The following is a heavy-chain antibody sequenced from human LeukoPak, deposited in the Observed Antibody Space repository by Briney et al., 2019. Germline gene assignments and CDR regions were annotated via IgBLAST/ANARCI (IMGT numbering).Heavy chain of an antibody. CDR2: INPNSGGT. D-gene: IGHD3-3*01. Sequence: GASVKVSCKASGYTFTGYYMHWVRQAPGQGLEWMGWINPNSGGTNYAQKFQGRVTMTRDTSISTAYMELSRLRSDDTAVYYCARAVLSRWSLLQWFDPWGQGTLVTVSS. V-gene: IGHV1-2*02. J-gene: IGHJ5*02. CDR3: ARAVLSRWSLLQWFDP. CDR1: GYTFTGYY.